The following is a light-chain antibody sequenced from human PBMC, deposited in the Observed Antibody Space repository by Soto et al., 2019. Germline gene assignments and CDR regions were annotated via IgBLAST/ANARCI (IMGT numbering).Light chain of an antibody. Sequence: QSVLTQPPSASGTPGQRVTISCSGSSSNIGSNTVNWYQQLPGTAPKLLIYSNNQRPSGVPDRFSGSKSGTAASLAISRLQSEDEADYYCAAWDDSLNGLWVFGTGTKVTVL. V-gene: IGLV1-44*01. J-gene: IGLJ1*01. CDR2: SNN. CDR1: SSNIGSNT. CDR3: AAWDDSLNGLWV.